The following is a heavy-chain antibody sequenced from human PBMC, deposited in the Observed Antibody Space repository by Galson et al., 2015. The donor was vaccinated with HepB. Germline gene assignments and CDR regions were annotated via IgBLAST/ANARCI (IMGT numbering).Heavy chain of an antibody. CDR1: GFTFSSYG. CDR3: ARDSHSGSYEGTDY. V-gene: IGHV3-33*01. J-gene: IGHJ4*02. CDR2: IWYDGSNK. D-gene: IGHD1-26*01. Sequence: SLRLSCAASGFTFSSYGMHWVRQAPGKGLEWVAVIWYDGSNKYYADSVKGRFTISRDNSKNTLYLQMNSLRAEDTAVYYCARDSHSGSYEGTDYWGQGTLVTVSS.